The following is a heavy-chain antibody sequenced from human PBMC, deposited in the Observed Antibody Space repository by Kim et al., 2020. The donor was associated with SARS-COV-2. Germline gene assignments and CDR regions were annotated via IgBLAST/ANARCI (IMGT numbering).Heavy chain of an antibody. D-gene: IGHD1-7*01. V-gene: IGHV1-18*01. CDR1: GYTFTSYG. Sequence: ASVKVSCKASGYTFTSYGISWVRQAPGQGLEWMGWISAYNGNTNYAQKLQGRVTMTTDTSTSTAYMELRSLRSDDTAVYYCARDRYNWNFFSYWYFDLWGRGTLVTVSS. J-gene: IGHJ2*01. CDR3: ARDRYNWNFFSYWYFDL. CDR2: ISAYNGNT.